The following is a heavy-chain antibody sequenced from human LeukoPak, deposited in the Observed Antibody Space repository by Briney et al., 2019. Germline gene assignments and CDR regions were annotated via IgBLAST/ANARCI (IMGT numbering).Heavy chain of an antibody. Sequence: GGSLRLSCAGSGFTFSSYWMSWVRQTPGKGLEWVANIKQDGSEKYYVGSVKGRFTISRDNAKSSLFLQMSSLKAEDTAVYYCAKERSLEIAVAGTVFDYWGQGTLVTVSS. V-gene: IGHV3-7*01. CDR3: AKERSLEIAVAGTVFDY. D-gene: IGHD6-19*01. CDR2: IKQDGSEK. CDR1: GFTFSSYW. J-gene: IGHJ4*02.